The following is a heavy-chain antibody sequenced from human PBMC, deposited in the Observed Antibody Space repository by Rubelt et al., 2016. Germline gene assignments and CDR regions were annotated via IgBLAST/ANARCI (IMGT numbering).Heavy chain of an antibody. Sequence: QKLQGRVTITADKSTSTAYMELSSLRSEDTAVYYCARCGAVLGIVVSSNWFDPWGQGTLVTVSS. J-gene: IGHJ5*02. D-gene: IGHD2-2*01. CDR3: ARCGAVLGIVVSSNWFDP. V-gene: IGHV1-69*02.